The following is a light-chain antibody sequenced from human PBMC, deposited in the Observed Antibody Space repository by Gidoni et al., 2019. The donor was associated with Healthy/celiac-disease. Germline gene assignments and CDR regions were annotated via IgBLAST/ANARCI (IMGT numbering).Light chain of an antibody. Sequence: QSVLTQPPSASGTPGPRGTISCSGSSSNIGSNYVYWYQHLPGTAPKLLIYRNNQRPSGVPDRFSGSKSGTSASLAISGLRSEDEADYYCAAWDDSLSGYVFGTGTKVTVL. J-gene: IGLJ1*01. V-gene: IGLV1-47*01. CDR3: AAWDDSLSGYV. CDR2: RNN. CDR1: SSNIGSNY.